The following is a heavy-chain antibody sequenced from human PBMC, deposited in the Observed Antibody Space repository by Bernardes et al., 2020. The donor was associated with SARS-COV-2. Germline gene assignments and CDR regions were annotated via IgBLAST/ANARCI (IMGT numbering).Heavy chain of an antibody. D-gene: IGHD3-3*01. CDR1: GGSFSGYY. J-gene: IGHJ3*02. CDR2: INHSGST. Sequence: SETLSLTCAVYGGSFSGYYWSWIRQPPGKGLEWIGEINHSGSTNYNPSLKSRVTISVDTSKNQFSLKLSSVTAADTAVYYCARGLIPRITIFGVVIARQDAFDIWGQGTMVTVSS. V-gene: IGHV4-34*01. CDR3: ARGLIPRITIFGVVIARQDAFDI.